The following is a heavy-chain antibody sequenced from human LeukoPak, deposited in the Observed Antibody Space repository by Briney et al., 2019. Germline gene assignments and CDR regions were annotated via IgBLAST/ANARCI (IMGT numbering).Heavy chain of an antibody. CDR1: GFTFSSYS. D-gene: IGHD4-17*01. Sequence: GGSLRLSCAASGFTFSSYSMNWVRQAPGKGLEWVSSISSSSSYIYYADSVKGRLTISRDNAKNSLYLQMNSLRAEDTAVYYCARMGLRYDAFDIWGQGTMVTVSS. J-gene: IGHJ3*02. CDR3: ARMGLRYDAFDI. CDR2: ISSSSSYI. V-gene: IGHV3-21*01.